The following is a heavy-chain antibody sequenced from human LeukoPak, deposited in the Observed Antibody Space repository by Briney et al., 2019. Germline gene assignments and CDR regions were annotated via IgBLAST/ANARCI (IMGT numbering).Heavy chain of an antibody. CDR3: ARDPAPSSFDY. V-gene: IGHV4-34*01. Sequence: PSETLSLTCDVYGGSLIGHYWSWIRQPPGKGLEWIGEINHSGKTNYNPSLKNRVTISLDTSKNQTSLRLSAVTAADTAVYHCARDPAPSSFDYWGQGTLVTVSS. CDR2: INHSGKT. J-gene: IGHJ4*02. CDR1: GGSLIGHY.